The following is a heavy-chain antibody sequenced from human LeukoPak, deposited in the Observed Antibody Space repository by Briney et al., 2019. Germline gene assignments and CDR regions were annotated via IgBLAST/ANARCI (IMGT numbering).Heavy chain of an antibody. V-gene: IGHV1-8*03. J-gene: IGHJ4*02. Sequence: ASVKVSCKASGYTFTSYDINWVRQATGQGLEWMGWMNPNSGNTGYAQKFQGRVTITRNTSISTAYMELSSLRSDDTAVYYCARVTWGYCSSTSCYSGYYFDYWGQGTLVTVSS. D-gene: IGHD2-2*02. CDR1: GYTFTSYD. CDR2: MNPNSGNT. CDR3: ARVTWGYCSSTSCYSGYYFDY.